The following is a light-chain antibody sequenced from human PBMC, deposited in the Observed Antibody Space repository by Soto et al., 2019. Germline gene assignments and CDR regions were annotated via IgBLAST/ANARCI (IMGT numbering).Light chain of an antibody. CDR1: QSVMNNY. CDR2: AAS. Sequence: EIVLTQSPGTLSLSPGERATLSCRASQSVMNNYLAWYQQRPGQAPRLLLYAASSRATGIPDRFSGSGSWTDFALTISSLQSEDFAVYYCQQYGSAGTFGQGTKVDI. J-gene: IGKJ1*01. CDR3: QQYGSAGT. V-gene: IGKV3-20*01.